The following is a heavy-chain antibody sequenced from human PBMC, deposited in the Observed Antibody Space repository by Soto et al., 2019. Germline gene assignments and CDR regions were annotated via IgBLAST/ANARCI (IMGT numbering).Heavy chain of an antibody. V-gene: IGHV1-18*01. D-gene: IGHD6-19*01. J-gene: IGHJ4*02. Sequence: QVQLMQSGAEVKEPGASVKVSCKASGYTFVNHGVSWVRQAPGQGLEWMGWIKVSTGITNYAGNFQGRATMTTDTSTSTVYMELRSLRSADTAVYFCARHYSSDWHFVFDSWGQGTRVTVSS. CDR2: IKVSTGIT. CDR1: GYTFVNHG. CDR3: ARHYSSDWHFVFDS.